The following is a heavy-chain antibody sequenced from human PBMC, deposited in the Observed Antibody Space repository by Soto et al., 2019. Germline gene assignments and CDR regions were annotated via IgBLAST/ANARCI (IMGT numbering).Heavy chain of an antibody. CDR2: ISWNSGSI. CDR3: AKVYGSGSYYENIGGLDY. CDR1: GLTFDDYA. J-gene: IGHJ4*02. D-gene: IGHD3-10*01. Sequence: EVQLVESGGGLVQPGRSLRLSCAASGLTFDDYAMHWVRQAPGKGLEWVSGISWNSGSIGYADSVKGRFTICRDNAKNPMYMQMNSLRAEDTALYYCAKVYGSGSYYENIGGLDYWGKGTLVTVSS. V-gene: IGHV3-9*01.